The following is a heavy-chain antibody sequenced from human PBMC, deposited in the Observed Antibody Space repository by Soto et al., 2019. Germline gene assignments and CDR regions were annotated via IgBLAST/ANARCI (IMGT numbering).Heavy chain of an antibody. J-gene: IGHJ4*02. D-gene: IGHD1-20*01. CDR3: AAGIIDY. V-gene: IGHV3-21*01. CDR2: ISGSSSYT. CDR1: GFTFSSYA. Sequence: GGSLRLSCAASGFTFSSYAMSWVRQAPGKGLEWVSAISGSSSYTYYADSVKGRFTISRDNAKNSLYLQMNSLRAEDTAVYYCAAGIIDYWGQGTLVTVSS.